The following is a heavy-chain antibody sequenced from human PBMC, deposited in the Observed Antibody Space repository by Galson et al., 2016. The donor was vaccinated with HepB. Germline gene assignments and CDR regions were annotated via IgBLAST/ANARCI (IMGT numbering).Heavy chain of an antibody. CDR2: IYYSGST. D-gene: IGHD6-25*01. CDR1: GGSISSGDYY. CDR3: ATIRDGSIGGWADGGFDY. J-gene: IGHJ4*02. Sequence: TLSLTCTVSGGSISSGDYYWSWIRQHPGKGLEWIGYIYYSGSTYSNPSLKSRVTISVDTSKNQFSLKLTSVTAADTAIYYCATIRDGSIGGWADGGFDYWGQGTLVTVSS. V-gene: IGHV4-31*03.